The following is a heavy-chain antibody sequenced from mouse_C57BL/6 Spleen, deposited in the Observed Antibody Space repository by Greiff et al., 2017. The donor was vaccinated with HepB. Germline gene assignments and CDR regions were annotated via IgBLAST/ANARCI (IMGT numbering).Heavy chain of an antibody. CDR3: ARWTTVVAGFDY. CDR1: GYTFTSYW. J-gene: IGHJ2*01. CDR2: IDPSDSET. Sequence: VQLQQPGAELVRPGSSVKLSCKASGYTFTSYWMHWVKQRPIQGLEWIGNIDPSDSETHYNQKFKDKATLTVDKSSGTAYMQLSSLTSEDSAVYYCARWTTVVAGFDYWGQGTTLTVSS. V-gene: IGHV1-52*01. D-gene: IGHD1-1*01.